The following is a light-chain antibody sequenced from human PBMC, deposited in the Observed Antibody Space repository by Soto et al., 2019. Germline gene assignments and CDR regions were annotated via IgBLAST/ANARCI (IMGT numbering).Light chain of an antibody. CDR3: QHYNSYPWT. Sequence: DIQMTQSPSILSASVGDRVTITCRASQSIGSWVAWYQQKPGRAPNLLIHKASHLESGVPSRFSGSGSGTEFTLTISSLQPGDFATYYCQHYNSYPWTFGQGTKMDIK. V-gene: IGKV1-5*03. J-gene: IGKJ1*01. CDR1: QSIGSW. CDR2: KAS.